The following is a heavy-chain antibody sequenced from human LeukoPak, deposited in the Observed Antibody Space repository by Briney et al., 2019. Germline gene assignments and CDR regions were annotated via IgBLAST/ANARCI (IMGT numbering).Heavy chain of an antibody. V-gene: IGHV3-72*01. J-gene: IGHJ4*02. CDR1: GFTFSDHY. D-gene: IGHD3-22*01. CDR3: ARGLLYYDSSGYYYEPYY. CDR2: TRNKANSYTT. Sequence: GGSLRLSCAASGFTFSDHYMDWVRQAPGKGLEWVGRTRNKANSYTTEYAASVKGRFTISRDDSKNSLYLQMNSLKTEDTAVYYCARGLLYYDSSGYYYEPYYWGQGTLVTVSS.